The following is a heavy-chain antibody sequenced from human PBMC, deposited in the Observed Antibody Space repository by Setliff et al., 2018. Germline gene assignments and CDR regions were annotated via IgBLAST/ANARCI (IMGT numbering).Heavy chain of an antibody. CDR1: GFTFSSYM. J-gene: IGHJ4*02. V-gene: IGHV3-21*01. Sequence: GGSLRLSCAASGFTFSSYMMNWVRQAPGKGLEWVSSISSSSIYIYYADSVKGRFTISRDNAKNSLYLQMNSLRAEDTAVYYCARVRSSLVVAGSADYWGQGTLVTVSS. CDR3: ARVRSSLVVAGSADY. D-gene: IGHD6-19*01. CDR2: ISSSSIYI.